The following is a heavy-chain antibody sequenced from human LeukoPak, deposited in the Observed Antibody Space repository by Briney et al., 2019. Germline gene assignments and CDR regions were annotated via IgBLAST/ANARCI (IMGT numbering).Heavy chain of an antibody. V-gene: IGHV4-39*01. Sequence: PSETLSLTCTVSGGSISSSHYWGWIRQPPGKGLQWIGSIYYSGSTSYNPSLKSRVTISVDTSKNQFSLKLSSVTAADTAVYYCARLPRGNVGDYLDSWGQGTLVSVSS. CDR2: IYYSGST. CDR1: GGSISSSHY. D-gene: IGHD1-1*01. J-gene: IGHJ4*02. CDR3: ARLPRGNVGDYLDS.